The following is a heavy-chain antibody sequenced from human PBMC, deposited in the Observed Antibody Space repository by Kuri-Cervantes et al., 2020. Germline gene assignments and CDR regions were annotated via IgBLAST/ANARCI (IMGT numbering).Heavy chain of an antibody. Sequence: GSLRLSCTVSGGSISSSSYYWGWIRQPPGKGLEWIGEINHSGSTNYNPSLKSRVTISVDTSKNQFSLKLSSVTAADTAVYYCARGGGYPRLTLYYYYYYGMDVWGQGTTVTVSS. J-gene: IGHJ6*02. CDR3: ARGGGYPRLTLYYYYYYGMDV. CDR2: INHSGST. CDR1: GGSISSSSYY. V-gene: IGHV4-39*07. D-gene: IGHD5-12*01.